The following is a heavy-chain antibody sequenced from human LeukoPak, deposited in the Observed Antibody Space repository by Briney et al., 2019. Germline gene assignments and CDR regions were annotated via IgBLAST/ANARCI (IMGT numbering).Heavy chain of an antibody. CDR3: AKDLDSSFNFDY. D-gene: IGHD6-13*01. CDR2: ISGSGGST. J-gene: IGHJ4*02. V-gene: IGHV3-23*01. CDR1: GFTFSGYW. Sequence: GGSLRLSCAASGFTFSGYWMSWVRQAPGKGLEWVSAISGSGGSTYYADSVEGRFTISRDNSKNTLYLQMNSLRAEDTAVYYCAKDLDSSFNFDYWGQGTLVTVSS.